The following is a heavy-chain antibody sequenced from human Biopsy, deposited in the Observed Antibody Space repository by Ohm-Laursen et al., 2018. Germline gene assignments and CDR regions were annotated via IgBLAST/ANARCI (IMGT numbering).Heavy chain of an antibody. CDR1: GASITSYY. CDR3: ARDLPSSYYYAMDV. J-gene: IGHJ6*02. CDR2: TYKGGNT. V-gene: IGHV4-4*07. Sequence: SETLSPTWIVSGASITSYYWSWIRQPAGKGLEWIGHTYKGGNTNHNPSLKSRVSMSVDTSKNQLSLTLRSVTAADTAVYYCARDLPSSYYYAMDVWGQGTTVTVSS.